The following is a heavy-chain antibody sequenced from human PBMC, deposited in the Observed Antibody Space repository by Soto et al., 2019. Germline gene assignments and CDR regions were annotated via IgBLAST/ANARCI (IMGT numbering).Heavy chain of an antibody. D-gene: IGHD3-22*01. CDR2: IYYSGST. CDR1: GGSISSGGYS. CDR3: ATLYYYDSSGYPY. Sequence: SETLSLTCAVSGGSISSGGYSWSWIRQPPGKGLEWIGYIYYSGSTYYNPSLKSRVTISVDTSKNQFSLKLSSVTAADTAVYYCATLYYYDSSGYPYWGQGTLVTVSS. J-gene: IGHJ4*02. V-gene: IGHV4-30-2*03.